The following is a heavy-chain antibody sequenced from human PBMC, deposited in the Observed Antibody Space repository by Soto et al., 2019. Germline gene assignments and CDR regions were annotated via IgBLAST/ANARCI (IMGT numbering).Heavy chain of an antibody. CDR3: AKDQPIAVDTYYYYYGMDV. D-gene: IGHD6-19*01. Sequence: PGGSLRLSCAASGFTFSSYGMHWVRQAPGKGLEWVAVISYDGSNKYYADSVKGRFTISRDNSKNTLYLQMNSLRAEDTAVYYCAKDQPIAVDTYYYYYGMDVWGQGTTVTVSS. V-gene: IGHV3-30*18. J-gene: IGHJ6*02. CDR1: GFTFSSYG. CDR2: ISYDGSNK.